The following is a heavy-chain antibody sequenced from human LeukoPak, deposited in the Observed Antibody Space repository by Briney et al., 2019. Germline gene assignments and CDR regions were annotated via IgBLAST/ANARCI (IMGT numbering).Heavy chain of an antibody. CDR2: IYYSGST. CDR1: GGSISSYY. D-gene: IGHD1-1*01. V-gene: IGHV4-59*08. J-gene: IGHJ4*02. CDR3: ARLTRPVQLFDY. Sequence: SETLSLTCTVSGGSISSYYWSWIRQPPGKGLEWIGYIYYSGSTNYNPSLKSRVTISVDTSKNQFSLKLSSVTAADTAVYYCARLTRPVQLFDYWGQGTLVTVSS.